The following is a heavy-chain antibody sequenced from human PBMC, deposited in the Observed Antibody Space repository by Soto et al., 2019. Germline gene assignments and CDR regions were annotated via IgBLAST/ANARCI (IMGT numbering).Heavy chain of an antibody. CDR1: GGSFSGYY. D-gene: IGHD2-2*01. J-gene: IGHJ6*02. CDR2: INHSGST. CDR3: ARGLCSSTSCYLLQLYGMDV. Sequence: LSLTCAVYGGSFSGYYWSWIRQPPGKGLEWIGEINHSGSTNYNPSLKSRVTISVDTSKNQFSLKLSSVTAADTAVYYCARGLCSSTSCYLLQLYGMDVWGQGTTVTVS. V-gene: IGHV4-34*01.